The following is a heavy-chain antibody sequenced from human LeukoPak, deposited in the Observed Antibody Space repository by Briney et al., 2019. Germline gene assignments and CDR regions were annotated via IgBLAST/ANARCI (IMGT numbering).Heavy chain of an antibody. Sequence: GESLKISCKGSGYSFTSYWIGWVRQMPGKGLEWMGIIYPGDSDTRYSPSFQGQVTISADKSISTAYLQWSSLKASDTAMYYCARLDIVVVPAASPEAFDIWGQGTMVTVSS. V-gene: IGHV5-51*01. CDR3: ARLDIVVVPAASPEAFDI. J-gene: IGHJ3*02. CDR1: GYSFTSYW. CDR2: IYPGDSDT. D-gene: IGHD2-2*01.